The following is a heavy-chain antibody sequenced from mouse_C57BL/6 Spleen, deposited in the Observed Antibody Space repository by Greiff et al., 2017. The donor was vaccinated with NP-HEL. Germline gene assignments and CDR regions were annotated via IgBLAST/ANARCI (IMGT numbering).Heavy chain of an antibody. J-gene: IGHJ4*01. CDR3: VRSLLFYYAMDY. CDR2: IRSKSNNYAT. Sequence: GGGLVQPKGSLKLSCAASGFSFNTYAMNWVRQAPGKGLEWVARIRSKSNNYATYYADSVKDRFTISRDDSESMLYLQMNNLKTEDTAMYYCVRSLLFYYAMDYWGQGTSVTVSS. D-gene: IGHD1-1*02. CDR1: GFSFNTYA. V-gene: IGHV10-1*01.